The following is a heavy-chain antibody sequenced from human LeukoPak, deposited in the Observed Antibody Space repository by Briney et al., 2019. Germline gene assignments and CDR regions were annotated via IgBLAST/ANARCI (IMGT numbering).Heavy chain of an antibody. CDR2: IRYDGSNK. V-gene: IGHV3-30*02. Sequence: PGGSLRLSCAASGFTFSSYGMHWVRQAPGKGLEWVAFIRYDGSNKYYADSVKGRFTISRDNSKNTLYLQMNSLRAEDTAVYYCAKDAGGDIYYYDSSGYLDYWGQGTLVTVSS. CDR3: AKDAGGDIYYYDSSGYLDY. CDR1: GFTFSSYG. D-gene: IGHD3-22*01. J-gene: IGHJ4*02.